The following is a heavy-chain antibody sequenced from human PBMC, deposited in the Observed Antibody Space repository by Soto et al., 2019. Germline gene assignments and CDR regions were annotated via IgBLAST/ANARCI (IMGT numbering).Heavy chain of an antibody. D-gene: IGHD4-17*01. CDR1: GGTFSSYA. CDR2: IIPIFGTA. Sequence: SVKVSCKASGGTFSSYAISWVRQAPGQGLEWMGGIIPIFGTANYAQKLQGRVTITADESTSTAYMELSSLRSEDTAVYYCARGIASPPTVTTNYYYYYGMDVWG. J-gene: IGHJ6*02. V-gene: IGHV1-69*13. CDR3: ARGIASPPTVTTNYYYYYGMDV.